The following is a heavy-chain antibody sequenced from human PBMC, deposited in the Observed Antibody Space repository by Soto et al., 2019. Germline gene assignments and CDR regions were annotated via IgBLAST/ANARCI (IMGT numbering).Heavy chain of an antibody. CDR2: ISYSGST. J-gene: IGHJ5*02. V-gene: IGHV4-59*01. D-gene: IGHD2-15*01. Sequence: QVQLQESGPGLVKPSDTLSLTCTVSGASITTYYWSWIRQPPGKGLEWIGYISYSGSTDYNPSLKSRVTTSFAASKNQLSLQVRSATAADAAVYYCARDLKEYCSDGKCNWFDPWGQGTLVTVSS. CDR1: GASITTYY. CDR3: ARDLKEYCSDGKCNWFDP.